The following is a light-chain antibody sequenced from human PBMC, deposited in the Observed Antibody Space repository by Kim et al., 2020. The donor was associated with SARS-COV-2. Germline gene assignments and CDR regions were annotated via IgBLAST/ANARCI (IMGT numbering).Light chain of an antibody. CDR3: NSRDSSGNHWV. CDR2: GKN. CDR1: SLRSYY. Sequence: LGHTVRIPGQGDSLRSYYASWYQQTPGQAPVLVIYGKNNRPSGIPDRFSGSSSGNTASLTITGAQAEDEADYYCNSRDSSGNHWVFGGGTQLTVL. J-gene: IGLJ3*02. V-gene: IGLV3-19*01.